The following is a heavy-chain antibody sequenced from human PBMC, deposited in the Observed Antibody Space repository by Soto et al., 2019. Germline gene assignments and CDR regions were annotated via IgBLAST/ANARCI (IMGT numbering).Heavy chain of an antibody. CDR2: INAYNGNT. CDR1: GYTFTSYG. D-gene: IGHD6-19*01. Sequence: QVQLVQSGAEVKKPGASVKVSCKASGYTFTSYGICWVRQATGQGLEWMGWINAYNGNTNYAQKLQGRVTMTTDTSKRTAYMGLRSLRSDETAVYYCARRTGYSVGLYYFDHWGQGTLVTVSA. V-gene: IGHV1-18*04. CDR3: ARRTGYSVGLYYFDH. J-gene: IGHJ4*02.